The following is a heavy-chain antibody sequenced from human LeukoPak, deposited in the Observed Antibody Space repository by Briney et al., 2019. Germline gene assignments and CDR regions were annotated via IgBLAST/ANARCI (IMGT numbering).Heavy chain of an antibody. J-gene: IGHJ4*02. CDR1: GGTFSSYV. CDR2: ISYDGSNK. D-gene: IGHD4-4*01. V-gene: IGHV3-30*18. Sequence: KVSCKASGGTFSSYVMHSVRQAPGKGLEWVAVISYDGSNKYYADSVKGRFTISRDNSKNTLYLQMNSPRAQDTAVYYCAKTTDPTGNYWGQGTLVTVSS. CDR3: AKTTDPTGNY.